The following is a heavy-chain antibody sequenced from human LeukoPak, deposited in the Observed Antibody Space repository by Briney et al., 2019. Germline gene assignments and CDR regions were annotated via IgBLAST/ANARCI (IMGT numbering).Heavy chain of an antibody. Sequence: SETLSLTCAVYGGSFSGYYWSWIRQPPGKGLEWIGEINHSGSTNYNPSLKSRVTISVDTSKNQFSLELSSVTAADTAVYYRARGAYCGGDCYRPYFDYWGQGTLVTVSS. D-gene: IGHD2-21*02. V-gene: IGHV4-34*01. J-gene: IGHJ4*02. CDR1: GGSFSGYY. CDR3: ARGAYCGGDCYRPYFDY. CDR2: INHSGST.